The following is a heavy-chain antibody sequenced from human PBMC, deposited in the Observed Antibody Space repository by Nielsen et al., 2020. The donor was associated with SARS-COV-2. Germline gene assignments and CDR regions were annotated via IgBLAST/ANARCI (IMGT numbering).Heavy chain of an antibody. V-gene: IGHV3-74*01. CDR2: INSDGSYT. CDR1: GFTFSSNW. Sequence: GGSLRLSCAASGFTFSSNWMHWARQAPGKGLVWVSRINSDGSYTRYADSVKGRFTISRDNARNTLYLQMNSLRAEDTAVYYCTRDWYSAMVVWGQGTTVTVSS. D-gene: IGHD2-21*01. J-gene: IGHJ6*02. CDR3: TRDWYSAMVV.